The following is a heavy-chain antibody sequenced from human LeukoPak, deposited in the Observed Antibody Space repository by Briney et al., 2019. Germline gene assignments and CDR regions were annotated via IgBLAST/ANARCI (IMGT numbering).Heavy chain of an antibody. V-gene: IGHV3-30*02. CDR2: IRYDGSNK. Sequence: GGSLRLSCAASGFTFSSYGMHWVRQAPGKGLEWVAFIRYDGSNKYYADSVKGRFTISRDNSKNTLYLQMNSLRAEDTAVYYCAKGEGLDDFWSGYSTKFDYWGQGTLVTVSS. CDR3: AKGEGLDDFWSGYSTKFDY. J-gene: IGHJ4*02. CDR1: GFTFSSYG. D-gene: IGHD3-3*01.